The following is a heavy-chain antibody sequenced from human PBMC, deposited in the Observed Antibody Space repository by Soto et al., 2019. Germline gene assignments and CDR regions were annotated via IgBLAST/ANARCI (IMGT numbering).Heavy chain of an antibody. J-gene: IGHJ4*02. Sequence: PSETLSLTCAVSGGSISSPTWWSWVRQPPGKGLEWIGESSHSGSTNYNPSLKSRATISLDKSKNQFSLKLSSVTAADTAVYYCASLGTTVTSFDYWGQGTLVTSPQ. V-gene: IGHV4-4*02. D-gene: IGHD4-4*01. CDR2: SSHSGST. CDR1: GGSISSPTW. CDR3: ASLGTTVTSFDY.